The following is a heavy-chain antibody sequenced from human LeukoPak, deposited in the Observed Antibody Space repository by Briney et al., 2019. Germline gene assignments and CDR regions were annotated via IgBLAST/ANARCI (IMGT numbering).Heavy chain of an antibody. Sequence: GGSLRPSCAASVFTFSTYAMSWVRQAPGKGLEWVSAISGSGGSTYYADSVKGRFTISRDNSKYTLYLQMNSLRAEDTAVYYCAKGAPTGGFFDYWGQGTLVTVSS. J-gene: IGHJ4*02. CDR2: ISGSGGST. CDR1: VFTFSTYA. CDR3: AKGAPTGGFFDY. D-gene: IGHD2-15*01. V-gene: IGHV3-23*01.